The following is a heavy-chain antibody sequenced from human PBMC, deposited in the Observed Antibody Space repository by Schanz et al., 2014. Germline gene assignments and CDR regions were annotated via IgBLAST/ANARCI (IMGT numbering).Heavy chain of an antibody. CDR2: ISVYHGHT. Sequence: QVQLVQSAPEVKKPGASVKVSCEISGYTVSALAMHWVRQAPGQGLEWMGWISVYHGHTNYAEKVHGRVTMTTDTSTSTAYMELRSLISDDTAVYYCVRDAGWAFGDYHGMDVWGQGTSVTVSS. CDR3: VRDAGWAFGDYHGMDV. CDR1: GYTVSALA. V-gene: IGHV1-18*01. J-gene: IGHJ6*02. D-gene: IGHD3-10*01.